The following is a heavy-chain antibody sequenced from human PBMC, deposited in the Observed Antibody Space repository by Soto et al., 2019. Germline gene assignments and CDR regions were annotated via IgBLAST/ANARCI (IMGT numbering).Heavy chain of an antibody. D-gene: IGHD2-15*01. Sequence: GGSLRLSCAASGFTFSSYAMSWVRQAPGKGLEWVSGISSGGGNTYYADYVKGRFTISRDNSKNTLSLQMNSLSAVDTAIYYCVKDPGARYCSCDCCYSLGRKGPIWGQGTLVTVSS. CDR1: GFTFSSYA. J-gene: IGHJ4*02. V-gene: IGHV3-23*01. CDR3: VKDPGARYCSCDCCYSLGRKGPI. CDR2: ISSGGGNT.